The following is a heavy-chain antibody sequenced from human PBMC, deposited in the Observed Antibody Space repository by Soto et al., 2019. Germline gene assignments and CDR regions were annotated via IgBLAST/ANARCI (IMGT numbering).Heavy chain of an antibody. J-gene: IGHJ6*02. CDR2: ISAAGDP. Sequence: EVQLVESGGGLVQPGGSLRLSCEASGFTFRNYDMHWVRQGTGKGLEWVSGISAAGDPDYADTMKGRFTISRENAQNSFFLQMNSLRVGDTAVYYCARTDSDFYGLDVWGQGTTVIVSS. D-gene: IGHD5-18*01. CDR1: GFTFRNYD. CDR3: ARTDSDFYGLDV. V-gene: IGHV3-13*05.